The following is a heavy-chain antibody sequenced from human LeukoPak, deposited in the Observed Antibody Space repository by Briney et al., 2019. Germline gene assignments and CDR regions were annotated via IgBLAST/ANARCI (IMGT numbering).Heavy chain of an antibody. D-gene: IGHD5-18*01. J-gene: IGHJ4*02. Sequence: GGSLRLSCAASGFTFSNYWMHWVRQAPGKGLVWVSRINTDGGSTTYADSVKGRFTISRDNAKTTLYLQMNSLRADDTAVYYCAKPRGYTYGYFDLWGQGTLVTVSS. V-gene: IGHV3-74*01. CDR2: INTDGGST. CDR1: GFTFSNYW. CDR3: AKPRGYTYGYFDL.